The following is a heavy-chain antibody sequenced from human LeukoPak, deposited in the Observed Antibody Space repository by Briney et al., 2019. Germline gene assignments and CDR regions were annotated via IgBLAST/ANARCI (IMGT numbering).Heavy chain of an antibody. D-gene: IGHD6-19*01. V-gene: IGHV1-2*02. CDR2: INPNSGGT. Sequence: ASVKVSCKASGYTFTSYGISWVRQAPGQGLEWMGWINPNSGGTNYAQKFQGRVTMTRDTSISTAYMELSRLRSDDTAVYYCARDLFHGPVAGHYFDYWGQGTLVTVSS. J-gene: IGHJ4*02. CDR1: GYTFTSYG. CDR3: ARDLFHGPVAGHYFDY.